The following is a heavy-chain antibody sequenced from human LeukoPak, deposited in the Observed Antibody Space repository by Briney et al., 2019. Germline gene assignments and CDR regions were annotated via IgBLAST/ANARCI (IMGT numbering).Heavy chain of an antibody. CDR1: GYTFTAYY. CDR3: ARVAGGDWYYFDF. CDR2: INLNSGGT. D-gene: IGHD2-21*02. V-gene: IGHV1-2*02. J-gene: IGHJ4*02. Sequence: ASVKVSCKASGYTFTAYYMHWVRQAPGQGLEWMGWINLNSGGTNSAQKFQGRVTMTRDTSISAAYVELSRLGSDDTAVYYCARVAGGDWYYFDFWGQGTLVTVSS.